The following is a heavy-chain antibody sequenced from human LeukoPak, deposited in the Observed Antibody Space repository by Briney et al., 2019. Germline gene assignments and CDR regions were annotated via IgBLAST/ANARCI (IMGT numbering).Heavy chain of an antibody. V-gene: IGHV3-23*01. CDR3: ASADRASNDY. J-gene: IGHJ4*02. CDR1: GFTFSTYG. CDR2: ISGSGGST. D-gene: IGHD4-11*01. Sequence: GGSLRLSCAASGFTFSTYGMSWVRQAPGKGLVWVSAISGSGGSTYYADSVKGRFTISRDNAKNSLYLQMNSLRAEDTAVYYCASADRASNDYWGQGTLVTISS.